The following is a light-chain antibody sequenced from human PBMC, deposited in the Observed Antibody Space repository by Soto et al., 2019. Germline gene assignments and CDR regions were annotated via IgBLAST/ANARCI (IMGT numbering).Light chain of an antibody. Sequence: QSVLTQSPSVSGAPGQRVTISCTGSSSNIGAHYDVHWYQQLPGTAPKLLIYRNSNRPSGVPDRFSGAKSGTSASLAITGLQAEDEADYYCQSFDGSLSGYVFGTGTKLTVL. V-gene: IGLV1-40*01. CDR3: QSFDGSLSGYV. CDR2: RNS. CDR1: SSNIGAHYD. J-gene: IGLJ1*01.